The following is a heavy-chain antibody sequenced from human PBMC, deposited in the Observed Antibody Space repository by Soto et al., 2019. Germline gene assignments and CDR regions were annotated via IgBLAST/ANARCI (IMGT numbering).Heavy chain of an antibody. J-gene: IGHJ4*02. D-gene: IGHD4-17*01. CDR3: ARPLFKYGDFRHFSY. V-gene: IGHV3-7*03. Sequence: PGGSLRLSCEVSGFTFSMYSMSWVRQSPGKGLEWVAKIPQDGVDGHYVDSVNGRFTISRDNAKNSLYLQWDSLKASDTAMYYCARPLFKYGDFRHFSYWGQGTQVTVSS. CDR2: IPQDGVDG. CDR1: GFTFSMYS.